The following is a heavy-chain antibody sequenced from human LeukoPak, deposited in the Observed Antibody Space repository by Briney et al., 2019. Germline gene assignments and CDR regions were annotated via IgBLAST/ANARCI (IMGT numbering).Heavy chain of an antibody. J-gene: IGHJ4*02. V-gene: IGHV3-48*01. CDR3: AKSDQQLVSSY. Sequence: GGSLRLSCAASGFTFSSYSMNWVRQAPGKGLEWVSYISSSSSTIYYADSVKGRFTISRDNSRNTLYLQMNSLRAEDTAVYYCAKSDQQLVSSYWGQGTLVTVSS. D-gene: IGHD6-13*01. CDR2: ISSSSSTI. CDR1: GFTFSSYS.